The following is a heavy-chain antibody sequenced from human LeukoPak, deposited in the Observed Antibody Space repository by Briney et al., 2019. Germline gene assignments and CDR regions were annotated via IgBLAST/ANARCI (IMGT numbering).Heavy chain of an antibody. J-gene: IGHJ2*01. Sequence: PSETLSLTCTVSGGSISSYYWSWIRQPPGKGLEWIGYIYYRGSTNYNPSLKSRVTISVDTSKNQFSLKLSSVTAADTAVYYCARGVARHWYFDLWGRGTLVTVSS. CDR1: GGSISSYY. D-gene: IGHD2-15*01. CDR2: IYYRGST. V-gene: IGHV4-59*12. CDR3: ARGVARHWYFDL.